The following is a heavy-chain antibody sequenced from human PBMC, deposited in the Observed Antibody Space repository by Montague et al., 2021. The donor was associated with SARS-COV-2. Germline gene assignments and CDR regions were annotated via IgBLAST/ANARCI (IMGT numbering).Heavy chain of an antibody. J-gene: IGHJ6*02. CDR3: TSGREGNYNVMDV. Sequence: CAISGDSVSINSATWNWVRQSPSRGLEWLGKTYYRSKWYNDYAVSVRGRVTINPDTSKNQFSLQLNSVTPEDTVIYYCTSGREGNYNVMDVWGQGTTATVSS. CDR2: TYYRSKWYN. D-gene: IGHD1-1*01. V-gene: IGHV6-1*01. CDR1: GDSVSINSAT.